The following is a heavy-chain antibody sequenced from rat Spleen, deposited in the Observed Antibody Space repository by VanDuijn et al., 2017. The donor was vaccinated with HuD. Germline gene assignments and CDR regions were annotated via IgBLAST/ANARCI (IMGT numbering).Heavy chain of an antibody. V-gene: IGHV3-1*01. Sequence: EVQLQESGPGLVKPSQSLSLTCSVTGYSITSNYWGWIRKFPGNKMEWMAYISYSGSTGFNPSLKSRISITRDTSKNQFFLQVNSVTTEDTANYYCARRRYDGTYYLHWGQGVMVTVSS. CDR1: GYSITSNY. CDR2: ISYSGST. D-gene: IGHD1-12*02. CDR3: ARRRYDGTYYLH. J-gene: IGHJ2*01.